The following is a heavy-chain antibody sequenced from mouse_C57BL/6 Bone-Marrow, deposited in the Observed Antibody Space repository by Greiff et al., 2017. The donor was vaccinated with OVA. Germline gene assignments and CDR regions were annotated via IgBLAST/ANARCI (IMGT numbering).Heavy chain of an antibody. CDR2: FHPYNDDT. V-gene: IGHV1-47*01. Sequence: VQRVESGAELVKPGASVKMSCKASGYTFTTYPIEWMKQNHGKSLEWIGNFHPYNDDTKYNEKFKGKATLTVEKSSSTVYLELSRLTSDDSAVYYCAIGLGRGGFAYWGQGTLVTVSA. D-gene: IGHD4-1*01. J-gene: IGHJ3*01. CDR1: GYTFTTYP. CDR3: AIGLGRGGFAY.